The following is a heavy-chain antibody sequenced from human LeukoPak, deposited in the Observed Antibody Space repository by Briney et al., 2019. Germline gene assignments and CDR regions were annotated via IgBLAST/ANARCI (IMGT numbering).Heavy chain of an antibody. CDR3: VKDEWYGSSSYFDS. V-gene: IGHV3-23*01. Sequence: GGSLRLSCAASGFTFSSYAMNWVRQAPGKGLEWVSTISGGTSGTHYADSVRGRFTISRDNSKNTLYLQLNSLRADDTAVYYCVKDEWYGSSSYFDSWGQGTLVTVSS. CDR2: ISGGTSGT. CDR1: GFTFSSYA. D-gene: IGHD6-6*01. J-gene: IGHJ4*02.